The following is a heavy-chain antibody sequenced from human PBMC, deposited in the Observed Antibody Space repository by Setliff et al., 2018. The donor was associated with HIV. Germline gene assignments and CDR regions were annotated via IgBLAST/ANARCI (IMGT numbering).Heavy chain of an antibody. CDR3: ARYSPRGYTLTGPY. V-gene: IGHV4-38-2*02. J-gene: IGHJ4*02. Sequence: LSLTCTVSGYSISSGYYWGWIRQPPGKGLEWIGSIYHSGSTCYNPSLKSRVTISVDTSKNQFSLKLTSVTAADTAVYYCARYSPRGYTLTGPYWGQGTLVTVSS. D-gene: IGHD6-25*01. CDR1: GYSISSGYY. CDR2: IYHSGST.